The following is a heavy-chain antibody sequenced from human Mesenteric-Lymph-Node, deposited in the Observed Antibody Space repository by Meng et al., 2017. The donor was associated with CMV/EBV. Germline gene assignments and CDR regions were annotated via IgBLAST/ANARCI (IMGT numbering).Heavy chain of an antibody. Sequence: SETLSLTCTVSGGSISSGDYYWSWIRQPPGKGLEWIGYIYYSGSTYYNPSLKSRVTISVDTSKNQFSLRLSSVTAADKAGYYCARGNGDETYYYYYGVDVWGQGTTVTVSS. CDR2: IYYSGST. CDR3: ARGNGDETYYYYYGVDV. D-gene: IGHD4-17*01. J-gene: IGHJ6*02. V-gene: IGHV4-30-4*08. CDR1: GGSISSGDYY.